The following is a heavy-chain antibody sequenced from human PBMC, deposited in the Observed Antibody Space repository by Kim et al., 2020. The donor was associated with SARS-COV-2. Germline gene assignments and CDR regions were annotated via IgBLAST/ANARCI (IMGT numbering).Heavy chain of an antibody. CDR3: SRGRRGDGSGSLFDF. Sequence: SETLSLTCAVYGGSLSGYYWSWIRQPPGKGLVWIGRINHNGSPNYNPSLMSRVTTSVDTAKNQFSLKLSSVPAADTAVYYCSRGRRGDGSGSLFDFWGRGTLVTVSS. CDR1: GGSLSGYY. D-gene: IGHD6-25*01. V-gene: IGHV4-34*01. J-gene: IGHJ4*02. CDR2: INHNGSP.